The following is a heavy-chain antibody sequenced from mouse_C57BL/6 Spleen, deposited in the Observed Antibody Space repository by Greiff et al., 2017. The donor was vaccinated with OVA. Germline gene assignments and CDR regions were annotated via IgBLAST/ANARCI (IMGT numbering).Heavy chain of an antibody. CDR3: ARIYYYGSYYAMDY. CDR1: GYTFTDYN. Sequence: VQLQQSGPELVKPGASVKIPCKASGYTFTDYNMDWVKQSHGKSLEWIGDINPNDGGTIYNQKFKGKATLTVDKSSSTAYMELRSLTSEDTAVYYCARIYYYGSYYAMDYWGQGTSVTVSS. D-gene: IGHD1-1*01. CDR2: INPNDGGT. V-gene: IGHV1-18*01. J-gene: IGHJ4*01.